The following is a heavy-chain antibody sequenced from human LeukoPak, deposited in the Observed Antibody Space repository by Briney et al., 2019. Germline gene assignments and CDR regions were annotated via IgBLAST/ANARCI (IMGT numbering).Heavy chain of an antibody. D-gene: IGHD1-26*01. CDR3: AKDWEDFDY. V-gene: IGHV3-23*01. CDR1: GFTFSTYW. CDR2: ISGSGGST. Sequence: PGGSLRLSCAASGFTFSTYWMSWFRQTPGKGLEWVSAISGSGGSTYYADSVKGRFTISRDNSKNTLYLQMNSLRAEDTAVYYCAKDWEDFDYWGQGTLVTVSS. J-gene: IGHJ4*02.